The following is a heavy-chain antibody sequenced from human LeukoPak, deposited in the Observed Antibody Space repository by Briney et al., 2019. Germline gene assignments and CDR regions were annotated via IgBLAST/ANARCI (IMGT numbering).Heavy chain of an antibody. Sequence: SVKVSCKASGGTFSSYAISWVRQAPGQGLEWMGRIIPVFGTANYAQKFQGRVTITTDESTSTAYMELSSLRSEDTAVYYCARDLGSCKLGPWGQGTLVTVSS. V-gene: IGHV1-69*05. J-gene: IGHJ5*02. CDR3: ARDLGSCKLGP. CDR2: IIPVFGTA. CDR1: GGTFSSYA. D-gene: IGHD6-6*01.